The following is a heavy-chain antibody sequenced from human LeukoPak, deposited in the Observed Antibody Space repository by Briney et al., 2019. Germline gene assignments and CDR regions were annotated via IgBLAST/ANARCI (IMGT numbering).Heavy chain of an antibody. V-gene: IGHV4-4*07. CDR2: IYTSGST. CDR1: GGSISSYY. CDR3: ARVRLWLGIFDGFDI. Sequence: SKTLSLTCTVSGGSISSYYWSWIRQPAGKGLEWIGRIYTSGSTNYNPSLKSRVTMSVGTSKNQFSLKLSSVTAADTAVYYCARVRLWLGIFDGFDIWGQGTLVTVSS. J-gene: IGHJ3*02. D-gene: IGHD3-10*01.